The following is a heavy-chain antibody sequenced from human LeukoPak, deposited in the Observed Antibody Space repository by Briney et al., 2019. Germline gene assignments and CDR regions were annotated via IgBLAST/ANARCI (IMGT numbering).Heavy chain of an antibody. Sequence: KPGGSLRLSCVASGFAVGRNYMSWVRQAPGKGLEWVGRIRSNSDGGTIDYAAPVKGRFTLSRDDSKTTLYLQMNSLQTEDTAVYYCATDFYDSTWGQGTLVTVSS. CDR3: ATDFYDST. J-gene: IGHJ5*02. CDR1: GFAVGRNY. V-gene: IGHV3-15*01. D-gene: IGHD3-22*01. CDR2: IRSNSDGGTI.